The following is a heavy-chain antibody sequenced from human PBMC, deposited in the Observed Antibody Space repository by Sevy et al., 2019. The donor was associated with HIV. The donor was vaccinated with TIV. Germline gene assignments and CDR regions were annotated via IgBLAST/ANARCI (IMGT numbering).Heavy chain of an antibody. J-gene: IGHJ6*02. Sequence: GGSLRLSCAASGFTLSSYGMHWVRQAPGKGLEWVAVIRYDGSNKYYADSVKGRFTISRDNSKNTLYLQMNSLRAEDTAVYYCARDRLGITISAEWGGGMDVWGPGTTVTVSS. CDR3: ARDRLGITISAEWGGGMDV. V-gene: IGHV3-33*01. CDR2: IRYDGSNK. D-gene: IGHD3-3*01. CDR1: GFTLSSYG.